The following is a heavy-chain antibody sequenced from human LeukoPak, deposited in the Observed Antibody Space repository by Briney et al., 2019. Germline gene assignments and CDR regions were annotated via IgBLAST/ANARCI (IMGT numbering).Heavy chain of an antibody. CDR1: GFTFSSFA. V-gene: IGHV3-30*01. CDR2: ISYNGGDT. J-gene: IGHJ4*02. Sequence: GGSLRLSRAASGFTFSSFAMHWVRQAPGKGLEWVAAISYNGGDTFHAESVKGRFTISRDNLRTTLFLQMNSLRPEDTAVYHCARGGAYSGSHFPRPPSWASFDFGARGPRVTVPS. D-gene: IGHD1-26*01. CDR3: ARGGAYSGSHFPRPPSWASFDF.